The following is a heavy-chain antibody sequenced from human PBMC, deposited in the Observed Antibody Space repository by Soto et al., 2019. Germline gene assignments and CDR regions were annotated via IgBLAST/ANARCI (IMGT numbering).Heavy chain of an antibody. CDR3: ARGGGYYPSTNDY. Sequence: PGGSLRLSCAASGFTFGSYSMNWVRQAPGKGLEWVSSISSSSSYIYYADSVKGRFTISRDNAKNSLYLQMNSLRAEDTAVYYCARGGGYYPSTNDYWGQETLVTVPS. CDR1: GFTFGSYS. V-gene: IGHV3-21*01. J-gene: IGHJ4*02. CDR2: ISSSSSYI. D-gene: IGHD3-3*01.